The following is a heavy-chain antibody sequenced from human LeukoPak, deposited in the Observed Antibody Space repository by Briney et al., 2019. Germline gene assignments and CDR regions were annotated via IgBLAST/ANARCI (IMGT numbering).Heavy chain of an antibody. J-gene: IGHJ6*02. CDR1: GFTFSSYA. CDR2: ISGSGGST. CDR3: ARDRSAYCSSTSCYYGMDV. V-gene: IGHV3-23*01. D-gene: IGHD2-2*01. Sequence: GGSLRLSCAASGFTFSSYAMSWVRQAPGKGLEWVSAISGSGGSTYYADSVKGRFTISRDNSKNTLYLQMNSLRAEDTAVYYCARDRSAYCSSTSCYYGMDVWGQGTTVTVSS.